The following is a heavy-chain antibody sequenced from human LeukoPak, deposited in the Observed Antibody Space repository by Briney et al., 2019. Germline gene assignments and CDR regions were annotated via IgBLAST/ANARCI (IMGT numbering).Heavy chain of an antibody. CDR1: GFTFSSYG. J-gene: IGHJ1*01. CDR3: AKDISASLYSSSWYAYFQH. Sequence: PGRSLRLSCAASGFTFSSYGMHWVRQAPGKGLEWVSGISWNSGSIGYADSVKGRFTISRDNAKNSLYLQMNSLRAEDTALYYCAKDISASLYSSSWYAYFQHWGQGTLVTVSS. V-gene: IGHV3-9*01. CDR2: ISWNSGSI. D-gene: IGHD6-13*01.